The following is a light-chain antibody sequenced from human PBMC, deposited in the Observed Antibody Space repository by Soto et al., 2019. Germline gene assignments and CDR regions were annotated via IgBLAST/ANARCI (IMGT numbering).Light chain of an antibody. Sequence: QSALTQPASVSGSPGQSITISCTGTSSDVGSYDLVSWYQQHPGKAPKLMIYEGSKRPSGVSNRLSGSKSGNTASLTISGLQAEDEADYYCCSYAGSSTHVLFGGGTQLTVL. CDR2: EGS. CDR3: CSYAGSSTHVL. J-gene: IGLJ2*01. V-gene: IGLV2-23*01. CDR1: SSDVGSYDL.